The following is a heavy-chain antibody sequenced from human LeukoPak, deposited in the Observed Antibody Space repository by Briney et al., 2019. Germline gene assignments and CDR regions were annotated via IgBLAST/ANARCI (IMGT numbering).Heavy chain of an antibody. J-gene: IGHJ4*02. CDR3: TTDGRYSYGSFDY. CDR1: GFTFSNAW. V-gene: IGHV3-15*01. Sequence: GGSLRLSCAASGFTFSNAWMSGVRQAPGKGLEWVGRIKSKTDGGTTDDAAPVKGRFTISRDDSKKTLYLQMNSLKSEDTAVYYCTTDGRYSYGSFDYWGQGTLVTVSS. CDR2: IKSKTDGGTT. D-gene: IGHD5-18*01.